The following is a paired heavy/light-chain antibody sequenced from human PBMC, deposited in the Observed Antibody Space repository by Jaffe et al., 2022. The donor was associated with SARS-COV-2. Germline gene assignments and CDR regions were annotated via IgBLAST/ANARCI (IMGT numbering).Heavy chain of an antibody. Sequence: EVQLVQSGAEVKKPGESLKISCKGSGYSFTSYWIGWVRQMPGKGLEWMGIIYPGDSDTRYSPSFQGQVTISADKSISTAYLQWSSLKASDTAMYYCARSTHTYYDYVWGSYRYPPRIGGMDVWGQGTTVTVSS. CDR2: IYPGDSDT. D-gene: IGHD3-16*02. V-gene: IGHV5-51*01. CDR3: ARSTHTYYDYVWGSYRYPPRIGGMDV. J-gene: IGHJ6*02. CDR1: GYSFTSYW.
Light chain of an antibody. J-gene: IGKJ4*01. V-gene: IGKV3-11*01. Sequence: EIVLTQSPATLSLSPGERATLSCRASQSVSSYLAWYQQKPGQAPRLLIYDASNRATGIPARFSGSGSGTDFTLTISSLEPEDFAVYYCQQRSSHFGGGTKVEIK. CDR3: QQRSSH. CDR1: QSVSSY. CDR2: DAS.